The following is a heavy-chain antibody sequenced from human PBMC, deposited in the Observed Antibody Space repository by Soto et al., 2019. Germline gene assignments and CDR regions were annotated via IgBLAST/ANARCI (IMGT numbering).Heavy chain of an antibody. CDR1: GFNVSSKY. V-gene: IGHV3-53*01. CDR2: IWSAGLI. Sequence: PGGSQRLSCAASGFNVSSKYMSWVRQAPGKGLEWVSVIWSAGLIYYADSVRVRFTISGNISKNILYLKMTSLRAGEAAVYFCARRALMAFRGKGTTV. CDR3: ARRALMAF. J-gene: IGHJ6*04.